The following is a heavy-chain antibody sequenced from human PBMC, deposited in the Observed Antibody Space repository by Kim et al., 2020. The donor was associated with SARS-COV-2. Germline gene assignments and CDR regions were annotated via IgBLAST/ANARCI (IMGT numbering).Heavy chain of an antibody. D-gene: IGHD6-19*01. CDR2: ISSSSSYI. V-gene: IGHV3-21*01. CDR1: GFTFSSYS. J-gene: IGHJ4*02. CDR3: ARAGVSSSGWYFSTFFPQPQMDY. Sequence: GGSLRLSCAASGFTFSSYSMNWVRQAPGKGLEWVSSISSSSSYIYYADSVKGRFTISRDNAKNPLYLQMNSLGSEDTAVYYCARAGVSSSGWYFSTFFPQPQMDYSGQGTLVTVSS.